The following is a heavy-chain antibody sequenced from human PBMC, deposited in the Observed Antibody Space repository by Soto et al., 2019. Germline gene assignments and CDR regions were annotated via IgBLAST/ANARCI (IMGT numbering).Heavy chain of an antibody. CDR1: GGSISSGDYY. CDR2: ISYSGTT. V-gene: IGHV4-31*11. J-gene: IGHJ5*02. CDR3: ARGGAARGIWWFDL. Sequence: QVQLQESGPGLVKPSQTLSLTCAVSGGSISSGDYYWNWIRQLPGKGLEWIGYISYSGTTYYNPSLKSRVTISVDTSKNQFCLKLNSVAAADTAVYYCARGGAARGIWWFDLWGQGTLVTVSS. D-gene: IGHD6-6*01.